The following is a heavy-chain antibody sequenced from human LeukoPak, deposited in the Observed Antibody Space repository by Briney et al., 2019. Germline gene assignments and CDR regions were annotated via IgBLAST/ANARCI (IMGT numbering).Heavy chain of an antibody. V-gene: IGHV4-59*01. CDR2: IYNSGTT. J-gene: IGHJ4*01. D-gene: IGHD3-22*01. CDR3: ARHHSYDSRTFDY. CDR1: GDPMRSYD. Sequence: TSETLTLLCSVSGDPMRSYDWSWIRQPPGKGLEWIAYIYNSGTTNYNPSLRSRVTISVDTSKNQFSLKLSSVSAADTAVYLCARHHSYDSRTFDYWGQRTLVTVSS.